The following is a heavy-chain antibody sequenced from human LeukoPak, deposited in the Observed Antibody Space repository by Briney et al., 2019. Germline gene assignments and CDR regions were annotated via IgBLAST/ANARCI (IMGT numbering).Heavy chain of an antibody. V-gene: IGHV1-18*01. D-gene: IGHD6-13*01. CDR2: ISAYNGNTNYAQNT. Sequence: ASVKVSCKATGYTFTSYGISWVRQAPGQGLEWMGWISAYNGNTNYAQNTNYAQKLQGRVTMTIDTSTSTAYMELRSLRSDDTAVYYCARVDSSSGLGDYWGQGTLVTVSS. CDR3: ARVDSSSGLGDY. J-gene: IGHJ4*02. CDR1: GYTFTSYG.